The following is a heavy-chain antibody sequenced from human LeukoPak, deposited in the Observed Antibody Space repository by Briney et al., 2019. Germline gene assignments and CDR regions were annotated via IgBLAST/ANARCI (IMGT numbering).Heavy chain of an antibody. V-gene: IGHV3-74*01. CDR3: ARGYNYRFEY. CDR2: INSDGSTT. D-gene: IGHD3-16*01. CDR1: GFPVYSFW. Sequence: GGSLGLSCVVSGFPVYSFWMHWVRQGPGKGVVWVSHINSDGSTTGYADSVKGRFTISRDTAKNTLYLEMNNVRAEDTAVYYCARGYNYRFEYWGQGVLVIVSS. J-gene: IGHJ4*02.